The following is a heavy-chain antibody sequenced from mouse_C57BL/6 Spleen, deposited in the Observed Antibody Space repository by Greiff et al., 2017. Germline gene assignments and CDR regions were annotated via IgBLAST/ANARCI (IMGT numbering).Heavy chain of an antibody. CDR1: GYTFTSYG. D-gene: IGHD1-1*01. V-gene: IGHV1-81*01. Sequence: VQLQQSGAELARPGASVKLSCKASGYTFTSYGISWVKQRTGQGLEWIGELYPRSGNTYYNEKFKGKATLTADKSSSTAYMELRSLTSEDSAVYFCARGTHYYGSSPYYYAMDYWGQGTSVTVSS. CDR2: LYPRSGNT. J-gene: IGHJ4*01. CDR3: ARGTHYYGSSPYYYAMDY.